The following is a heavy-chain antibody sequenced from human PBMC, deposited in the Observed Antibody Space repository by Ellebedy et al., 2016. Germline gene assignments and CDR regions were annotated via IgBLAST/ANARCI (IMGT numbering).Heavy chain of an antibody. CDR1: GGTFSSYA. D-gene: IGHD4-23*01. CDR2: IIPILGIA. V-gene: IGHV1-69*04. J-gene: IGHJ3*02. Sequence: ASVKVSCKASGGTFSSYAISWVRQAPGQGLEWMGRIIPILGIANYAQKFQGRVTITADKSTSTAYMELSSLRSEDTAVYYCARFGGNSPGREKREAFDIWGQGTMVTVSS. CDR3: ARFGGNSPGREKREAFDI.